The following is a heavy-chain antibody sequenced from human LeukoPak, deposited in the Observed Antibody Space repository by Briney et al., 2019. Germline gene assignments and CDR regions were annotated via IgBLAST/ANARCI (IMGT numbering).Heavy chain of an antibody. CDR2: ISSGSSSI. CDR3: ARGGIAARFAY. V-gene: IGHV3-48*01. CDR1: GFSLSSFS. J-gene: IGHJ4*02. D-gene: IGHD6-6*01. Sequence: GGSLRLSCAASGFSLSSFSMNWVRQAPGKGLEWVSYISSGSSSIFYADSVRGRFTISRDNAKNSLYLQMNSLRVEDTAVYYCARGGIAARFAYWGQGTLVIVSS.